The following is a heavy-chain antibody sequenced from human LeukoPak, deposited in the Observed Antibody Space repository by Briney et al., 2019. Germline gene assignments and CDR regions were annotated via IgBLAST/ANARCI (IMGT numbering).Heavy chain of an antibody. Sequence: GGSLRLSCADSGFTFSTYAMHWVRQAPGKGLEWVSLISSGGTDEYYADSVKGRFTISRDNSKNTLYLQLNSLRAEDTAVYYCARDSTYYYDSGSSGPHYFDNWGQGTLVTVSS. CDR3: ARDSTYYYDSGSSGPHYFDN. V-gene: IGHV3-30*01. CDR2: ISSGGTDE. J-gene: IGHJ4*02. CDR1: GFTFSTYA. D-gene: IGHD3-10*01.